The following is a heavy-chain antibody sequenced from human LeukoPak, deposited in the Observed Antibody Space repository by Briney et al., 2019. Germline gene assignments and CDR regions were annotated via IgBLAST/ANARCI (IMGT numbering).Heavy chain of an antibody. V-gene: IGHV4-34*01. Sequence: SETLSLTCAVYGGSFSGYYWSWIRQPTGKGLEWIGEINHSGSTNYNPSLKSRVTISVDTSKNQFSLKLSSVTAADTAVYYCARGPYYYDSIRRFDPWGQGTLVTVSS. CDR1: GGSFSGYY. D-gene: IGHD3-22*01. CDR3: ARGPYYYDSIRRFDP. J-gene: IGHJ5*02. CDR2: INHSGST.